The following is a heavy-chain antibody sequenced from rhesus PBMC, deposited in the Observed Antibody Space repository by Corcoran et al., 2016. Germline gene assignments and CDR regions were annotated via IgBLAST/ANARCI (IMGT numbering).Heavy chain of an antibody. CDR1: GYSFTSYW. Sequence: EVQLVPSGAEVKRPGESLKISCKTSGYSFTSYWISWVRQMPGKGLEWMGAIDPSDSDTRYSPSFQGQVTISADKSISTAYLQWSSLKASDSATYYCAKDRILLDSWGQGVVVTVSS. CDR2: IDPSDSDT. CDR3: AKDRILLDS. J-gene: IGHJ6*01. V-gene: IGHV5-2*01.